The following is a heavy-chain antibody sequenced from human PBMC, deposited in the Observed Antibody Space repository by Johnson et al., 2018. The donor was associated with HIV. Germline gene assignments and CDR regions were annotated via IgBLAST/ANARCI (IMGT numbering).Heavy chain of an antibody. CDR3: AKDRRTYSSSADAFDI. CDR1: GFTFSSYW. V-gene: IGHV3-30*02. J-gene: IGHJ3*02. Sequence: QVQLVESGGGLVQPGGSLRLSCAASGFTFSSYWMSWVRQAPGKGLEWVAFIRYDGSNKYYADSVKGRFTISRDNSKNTLYLQMNSLRAEDTAVYYCAKDRRTYSSSADAFDIWGQGTMVTVSS. CDR2: IRYDGSNK. D-gene: IGHD6-6*01.